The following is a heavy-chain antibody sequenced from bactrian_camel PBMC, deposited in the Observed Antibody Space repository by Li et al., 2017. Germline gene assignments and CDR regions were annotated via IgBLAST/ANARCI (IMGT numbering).Heavy chain of an antibody. CDR3: AKNRYGTNWYGWGTDFGY. CDR1: GVTVSASY. Sequence: HVQLVESGGGLVQPGGSLRLSCAASGVTVSASYMSWVRQAPGKGLEWVSSIYTGDGNTNSADSVKGRFTISRDNTKNIMFLQMNSLKSEDTALYYCAKNRYGTNWYGWGTDFGYWGQGTQVTVS. D-gene: IGHD6*01. CDR2: IYTGDGNT. V-gene: IGHV3-2*01. J-gene: IGHJ6*01.